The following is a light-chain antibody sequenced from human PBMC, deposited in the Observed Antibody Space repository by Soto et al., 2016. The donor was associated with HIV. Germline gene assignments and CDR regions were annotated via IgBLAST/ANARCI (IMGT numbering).Light chain of an antibody. CDR3: QQYDNPPLA. Sequence: DIQMTQSPSSLSASVGDRVTITCQASQDISNYLNWYQQKPGKAPKLLIYDASNLETGVPSRFSGSGSGTDFTFTISSLQPEDIATYYCQQYDNPPLAFGRGTKVE. V-gene: IGKV1-33*01. J-gene: IGKJ4*01. CDR1: QDISNY. CDR2: DAS.